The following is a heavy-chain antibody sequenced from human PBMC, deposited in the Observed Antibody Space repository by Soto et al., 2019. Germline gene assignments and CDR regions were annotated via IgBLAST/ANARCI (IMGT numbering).Heavy chain of an antibody. CDR3: ARVVGMATLTWYFDL. Sequence: QVQLVQSGAEVKKPGSSVKVSCKASGGTFSSYAISWVRQAPGQGLEWMGGIIPIFGTANYAQKFQGRVTINADESTSTAYMELSSLRSEDTAVYYCARVVGMATLTWYFDLWGRGTLVTVSS. CDR2: IIPIFGTA. CDR1: GGTFSSYA. J-gene: IGHJ2*01. V-gene: IGHV1-69*01. D-gene: IGHD4-4*01.